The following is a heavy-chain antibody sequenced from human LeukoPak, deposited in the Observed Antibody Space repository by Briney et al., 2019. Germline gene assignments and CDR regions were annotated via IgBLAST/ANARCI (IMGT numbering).Heavy chain of an antibody. V-gene: IGHV1-18*01. CDR1: GYTFTSYH. CDR3: ARVSPNRRISYGYLNWFDP. J-gene: IGHJ5*02. D-gene: IGHD5-18*01. CDR2: ISGYNGNT. Sequence: ASVKVSCKASGYTFTSYHITWVRQAPGQGLEWMGWISGYNGNTNYAQKFQGRVSMTTDTSTSTAYMELRSLRSDDTAVYSCARVSPNRRISYGYLNWFDPWGQGTLVSVSS.